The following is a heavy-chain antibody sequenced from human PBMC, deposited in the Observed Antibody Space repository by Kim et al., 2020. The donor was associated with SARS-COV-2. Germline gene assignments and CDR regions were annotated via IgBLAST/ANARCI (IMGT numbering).Heavy chain of an antibody. J-gene: IGHJ5*02. CDR2: INTNTGNP. Sequence: ASVKVSCTASGFTFTRYAINWVRQAPGQGLEWMGWINTNTGNPTYAQDFTGRFVFSLDTSVSTAYLQINSLKPEDTAVYYCARGKGLAARLGWDRHWFDPWCQGTLVTVSS. V-gene: IGHV7-4-1*02. D-gene: IGHD6-6*01. CDR1: GFTFTRYA. CDR3: ARGKGLAARLGWDRHWFDP.